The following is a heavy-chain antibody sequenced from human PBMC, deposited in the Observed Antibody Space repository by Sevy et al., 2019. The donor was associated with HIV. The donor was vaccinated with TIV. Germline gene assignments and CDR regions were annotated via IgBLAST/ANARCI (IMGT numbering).Heavy chain of an antibody. J-gene: IGHJ6*02. CDR1: GFTFSSYA. V-gene: IGHV3-23*01. Sequence: GGSLRLSSAASGFTFSSYAMIWVRQAPGKGLEWVSGISGSGGSTYYVDSLKGRFTISRDNSKNTLYLQMNSLRAEDTAVYYCAKEGGYSSSTWANYYGLDVWGQGTTVTVSS. D-gene: IGHD6-19*01. CDR2: ISGSGGST. CDR3: AKEGGYSSSTWANYYGLDV.